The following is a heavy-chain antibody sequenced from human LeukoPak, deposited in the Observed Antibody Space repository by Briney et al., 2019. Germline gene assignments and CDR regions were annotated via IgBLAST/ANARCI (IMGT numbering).Heavy chain of an antibody. CDR1: GFTFSSYA. V-gene: IGHV3-48*04. CDR2: ISSSGSTI. J-gene: IGHJ4*02. CDR3: ARGPPIYCSGGSCYDY. D-gene: IGHD2-15*01. Sequence: GGSLRLSCAASGFTFSSYAMSWVRQAPGKGLEWVSYISSSGSTIYYADSVKGRFTTSRDNAKNSLYLQMNSLRAEDTAVYYCARGPPIYCSGGSCYDYWGQGTLVTVSS.